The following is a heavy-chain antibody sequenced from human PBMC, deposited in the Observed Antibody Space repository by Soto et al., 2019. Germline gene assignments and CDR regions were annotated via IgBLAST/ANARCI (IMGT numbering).Heavy chain of an antibody. J-gene: IGHJ5*02. CDR2: ISSSSGSI. V-gene: IGHV3-48*01. D-gene: IGHD2-15*01. CDR1: GFTFSSYS. Sequence: EVQLVESGGGLVQPGGSLRLSCAASGFTFSSYSMNWVRQAPGKGLEWVSYISSSSGSIYYADSVRGRFTISRDNAKNSLYLQMNSLRAEDTAVYYCARGRGVVVGAPSNNWFDPWGQGTLVTVSS. CDR3: ARGRGVVVGAPSNNWFDP.